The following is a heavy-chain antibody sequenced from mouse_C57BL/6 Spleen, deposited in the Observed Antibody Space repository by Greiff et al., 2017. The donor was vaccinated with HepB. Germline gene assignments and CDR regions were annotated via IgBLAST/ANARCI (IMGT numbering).Heavy chain of an antibody. CDR2: ISGGGGNT. J-gene: IGHJ2*01. Sequence: EVQGVESGGGLVKPGGSLKLSCAASGFTFSSYTMSWVRQTPEKRLEWVATISGGGGNTYYPDSVKGRFTISRDNAKNTLYLQMSSLRSEDTALYYCARVITTVDDYFDYWGQGTTLTVSS. CDR1: GFTFSSYT. D-gene: IGHD1-1*01. V-gene: IGHV5-9*01. CDR3: ARVITTVDDYFDY.